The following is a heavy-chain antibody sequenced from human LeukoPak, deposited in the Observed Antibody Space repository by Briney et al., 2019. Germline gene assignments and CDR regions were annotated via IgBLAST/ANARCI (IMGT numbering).Heavy chain of an antibody. CDR3: ARASYSSGWYASYYYYYMDV. J-gene: IGHJ6*03. Sequence: SVKVSCKASGGSFSNFGISWVRQAPGQGLEWMGGILPVSNTANNAQNFQGRVTFTADTSTGTAYMELSSLRSEDTAVYYCARASYSSGWYASYYYYYMDVWGKGTTVTISS. D-gene: IGHD6-19*01. CDR1: GGSFSNFG. V-gene: IGHV1-69*06. CDR2: ILPVSNTA.